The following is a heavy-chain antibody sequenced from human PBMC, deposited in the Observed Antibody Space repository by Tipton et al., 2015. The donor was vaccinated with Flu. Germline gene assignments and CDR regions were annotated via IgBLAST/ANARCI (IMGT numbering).Heavy chain of an antibody. CDR1: GFTFSSYW. D-gene: IGHD3-10*01. Sequence: SLRLSCAASGFTFSSYWMSWVRQAPGKGLEWVANIKQDGSEKYYVDSVKGRFTISRDNAKNSLYLQMDSLRAEDTAVYYCARDNIMYYYGSGSYSSRTSYFDYWGPGTLVTVSS. J-gene: IGHJ4*02. V-gene: IGHV3-7*01. CDR2: IKQDGSEK. CDR3: ARDNIMYYYGSGSYSSRTSYFDY.